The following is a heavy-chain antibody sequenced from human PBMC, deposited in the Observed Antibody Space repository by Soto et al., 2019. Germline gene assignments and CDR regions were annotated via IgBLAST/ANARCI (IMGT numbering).Heavy chain of an antibody. V-gene: IGHV1-24*01. CDR2: FDPEGGET. CDR1: GYTLTELS. D-gene: IGHD6-13*01. CDR3: ATDHGYSSSWYNPDWFDP. Sequence: ASVKVSCKVSGYTLTELSMHWVRQAPGKGLEWMGGFDPEGGETIYAQKFQGRVTMTEDTSTDTAYMELSSLRSEDTAVYYCATDHGYSSSWYNPDWFDPWGQGTLVTVSS. J-gene: IGHJ5*02.